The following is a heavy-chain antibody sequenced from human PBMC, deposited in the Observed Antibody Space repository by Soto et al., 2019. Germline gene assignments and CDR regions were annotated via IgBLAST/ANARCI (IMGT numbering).Heavy chain of an antibody. CDR2: ISTTSSYI. CDR3: VRSTDMDV. Sequence: PWGSLRLSCAASGFTFIGYTINFFRHAPFKWREWVSFISTTSSYIYYADSVKGRFTISRDNAKNSLFLQMNSLRAEDTAVYYCVRSTDMDVWGQGTTVTVPS. J-gene: IGHJ6*02. D-gene: IGHD4-17*01. CDR1: GFTFIGYT. V-gene: IGHV3-21*01.